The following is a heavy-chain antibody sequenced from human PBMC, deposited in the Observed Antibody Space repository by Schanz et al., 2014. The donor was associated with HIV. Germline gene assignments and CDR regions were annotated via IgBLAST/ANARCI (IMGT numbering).Heavy chain of an antibody. CDR3: ARDFNIGDQYYFDH. Sequence: QVQLVQSGAEVKKPGASVKLSCKASGYTLSSYYMQWVRQAPGQGLEWVGVINPKDGSATYAQKFQGRVTMTRDTSTSTVYMELSSLRSDDTAVYFCARDFNIGDQYYFDHWGQGTAVIVSS. D-gene: IGHD2-21*02. V-gene: IGHV1-46*01. J-gene: IGHJ4*03. CDR1: GYTLSSYY. CDR2: INPKDGSA.